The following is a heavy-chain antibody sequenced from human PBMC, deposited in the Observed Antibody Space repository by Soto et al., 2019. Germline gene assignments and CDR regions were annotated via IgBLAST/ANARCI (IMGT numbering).Heavy chain of an antibody. CDR3: ARELRYFDWNWFDP. V-gene: IGHV1-18*01. CDR2: ISAYNGNT. Sequence: ASVKVSCKASGYTFTSYGISWVRQAPGQGLEWMGWISAYNGNTNYAQKLQGRVTMTTDTSTSTAYMELRSLRSDDTAVYYCARELRYFDWNWFDPWGQGTLVTVSS. D-gene: IGHD3-9*01. J-gene: IGHJ5*02. CDR1: GYTFTSYG.